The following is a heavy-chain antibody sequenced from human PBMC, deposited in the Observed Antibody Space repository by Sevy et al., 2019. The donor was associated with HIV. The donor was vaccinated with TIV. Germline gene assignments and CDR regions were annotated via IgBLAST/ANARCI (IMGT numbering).Heavy chain of an antibody. Sequence: SETLSLTCTVSGGSISSYCWSWIRQPPGKGLEWIGCIYYSGSTNYTPSLKSRVTISVDTSKNQFSLKLSSVTAADTAVYYCARGTPTSLGYYYYYMDVWGKGTTVTVSS. J-gene: IGHJ6*03. CDR1: GGSISSYC. CDR3: ARGTPTSLGYYYYYMDV. D-gene: IGHD1-7*01. V-gene: IGHV4-59*01. CDR2: IYYSGST.